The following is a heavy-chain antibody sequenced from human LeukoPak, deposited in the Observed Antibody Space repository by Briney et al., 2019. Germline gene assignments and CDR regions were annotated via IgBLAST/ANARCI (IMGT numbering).Heavy chain of an antibody. Sequence: SETLSLTCSVSGGSISSSSYYWDWIRQPPGKGLEWIGSIYYSGTTYYNPSLKSRVTISVDTSKNQFSLKLNSVTAADTAVFYCAANSADYNTLGSSYKVWGQGTLVTVSS. CDR1: GGSISSSSYY. D-gene: IGHD3-10*01. CDR3: AANSADYNTLGSSYKV. CDR2: IYYSGTT. J-gene: IGHJ4*02. V-gene: IGHV4-39*01.